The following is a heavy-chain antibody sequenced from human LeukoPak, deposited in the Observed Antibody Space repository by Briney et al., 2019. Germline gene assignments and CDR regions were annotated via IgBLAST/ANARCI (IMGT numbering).Heavy chain of an antibody. V-gene: IGHV4-59*08. CDR3: ARRRGPLWSFDY. J-gene: IGHJ4*02. CDR1: GGSTSSYY. Sequence: PSETLSLTCTVSGGSTSSYYWSWIRQPPGKGLEWIGYIYYSGSTNYNPSLKSRVTISVDTSKNQFSLKLSSVTAADTAVYYCARRRGPLWSFDYWGQGTLVTVSS. CDR2: IYYSGST. D-gene: IGHD3-10*01.